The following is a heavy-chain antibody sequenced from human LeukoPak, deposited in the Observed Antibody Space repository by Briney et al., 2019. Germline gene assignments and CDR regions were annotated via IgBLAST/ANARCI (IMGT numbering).Heavy chain of an antibody. D-gene: IGHD1-7*01. CDR3: AREDITGTASYFDY. CDR2: IYYSGST. Sequence: PSETLSLTCTVSGGSVGSGGFYWTWIRQPPGKGLEWIGYIYYSGSTNYIPSLRSRLTISVDTSKNQFSLKLSSVTAADTAVYYCAREDITGTASYFDYWGQGTLVTVSS. V-gene: IGHV4-61*08. CDR1: GGSVGSGGFY. J-gene: IGHJ4*02.